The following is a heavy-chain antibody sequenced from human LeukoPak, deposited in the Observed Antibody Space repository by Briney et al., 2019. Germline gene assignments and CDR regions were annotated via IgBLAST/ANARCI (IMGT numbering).Heavy chain of an antibody. CDR3: ARVVVVPAATIWGFDC. Sequence: SETLSLTCTVSGGSISSSSYYWGWIRQPPGKGLEWIGSIYYSGSTYYNPSLKSRVTISVDTSKNQFSLKLSSVTAADTAVYYCARVVVVPAATIWGFDCWGQGTLVTVSS. V-gene: IGHV4-39*01. CDR1: GGSISSSSYY. CDR2: IYYSGST. J-gene: IGHJ4*02. D-gene: IGHD2-2*01.